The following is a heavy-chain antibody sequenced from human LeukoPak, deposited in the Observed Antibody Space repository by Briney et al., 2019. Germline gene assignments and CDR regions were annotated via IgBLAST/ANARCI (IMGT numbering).Heavy chain of an antibody. CDR3: ARQKVGSTTIFDC. Sequence: PGGSLRLSCAASGFTFSSYAMHWVRQAPEKGLEWVANIKQDGSEKYYVDSVKGRFTISRDNAKNSLYLQMNSLRAEDTAVYYCARQKVGSTTIFDCWGQGTLVTVSS. CDR1: GFTFSSYA. J-gene: IGHJ4*02. V-gene: IGHV3-7*01. D-gene: IGHD1-26*01. CDR2: IKQDGSEK.